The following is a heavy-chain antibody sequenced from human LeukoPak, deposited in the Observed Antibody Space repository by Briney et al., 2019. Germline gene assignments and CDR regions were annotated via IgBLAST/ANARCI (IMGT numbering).Heavy chain of an antibody. CDR2: IIPIFGTA. Sequence: SVKVSCKASGGTFSSYAISWVRQAPGRGLEWMGGIIPIFGTANYAQKFQGRVTITADESTSTAYMELSSLRSEDTAVYYCARPDYDSSGYYFSYYYGMDVWGQGTTVTVSS. CDR3: ARPDYDSSGYYFSYYYGMDV. D-gene: IGHD3-22*01. CDR1: GGTFSSYA. J-gene: IGHJ6*02. V-gene: IGHV1-69*13.